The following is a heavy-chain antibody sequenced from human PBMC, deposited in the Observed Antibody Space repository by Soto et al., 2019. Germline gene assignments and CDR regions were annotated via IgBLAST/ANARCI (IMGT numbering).Heavy chain of an antibody. J-gene: IGHJ4*02. CDR2: ISWNSGSI. Sequence: SLRLSCAASGFTFDDYAMHWVRQAPGKGLEWVSGISWNSGSIGYADSVKGRFTISRDNAKNSLYLQMNSLRTEDTALYYCAKKSSGWDYDYWGQGTLVTVSS. CDR1: GFTFDDYA. V-gene: IGHV3-9*01. D-gene: IGHD6-19*01. CDR3: AKKSSGWDYDY.